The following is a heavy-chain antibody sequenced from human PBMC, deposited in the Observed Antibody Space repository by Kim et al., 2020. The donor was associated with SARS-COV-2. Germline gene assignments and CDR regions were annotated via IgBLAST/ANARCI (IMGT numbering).Heavy chain of an antibody. J-gene: IGHJ6*02. CDR3: ARDLYSYLGILVVNYYGMDV. D-gene: IGHD2-21*01. Sequence: RLTISRDNSKQTLYLQMNSLRAEDTAVYYCARDLYSYLGILVVNYYGMDVWGQGTTVTVSS. V-gene: IGHV3-30*07.